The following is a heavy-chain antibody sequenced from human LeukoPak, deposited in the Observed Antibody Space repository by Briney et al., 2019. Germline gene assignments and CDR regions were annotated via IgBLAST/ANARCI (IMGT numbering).Heavy chain of an antibody. D-gene: IGHD1-26*01. J-gene: IGHJ3*02. V-gene: IGHV3-53*01. CDR3: ARDREVDDTSGSYLDAFDI. Sequence: PGGSLRLSCAASGFTVSSNYMSWVRQAPGKGLEWVSVIYSGGSTYYADSVKGRFTISRDNSKNTLYLQMNSLRAEDTAVYYCARDREVDDTSGSYLDAFDIWGQGTMVTVSS. CDR1: GFTVSSNY. CDR2: IYSGGST.